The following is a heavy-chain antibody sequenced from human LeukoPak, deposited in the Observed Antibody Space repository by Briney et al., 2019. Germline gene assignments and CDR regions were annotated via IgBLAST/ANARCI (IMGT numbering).Heavy chain of an antibody. CDR3: AKDRRKVTMVRGVILDV. J-gene: IGHJ6*04. CDR1: GFTFSSYG. V-gene: IGHV3-30*18. Sequence: GRSLRLSCAASGFTFSSYGMHWVRQAPGKGLERVAVISYDGSNKYYADSVKGRFTISRDNSKNTLYLQMNSLRAEDTAVYYCAKDRRKVTMVRGVILDVWGKGTTVTVSS. CDR2: ISYDGSNK. D-gene: IGHD3-10*01.